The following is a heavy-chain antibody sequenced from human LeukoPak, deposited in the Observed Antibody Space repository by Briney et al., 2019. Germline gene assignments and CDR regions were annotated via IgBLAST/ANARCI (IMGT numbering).Heavy chain of an antibody. D-gene: IGHD3-10*01. CDR3: ARVYYYGSGSQTQYYFDY. CDR1: GYTFTGYY. J-gene: IGHJ4*02. CDR2: INPKSGGT. V-gene: IGHV1-2*02. Sequence: ASVKVSCKASGYTFTGYYMHWVRQAPGQGLEWMGWINPKSGGTNYAQKFQGRVTMTRDTSISTAYMEPSRLRSDDTAVYYCARVYYYGSGSQTQYYFDYWGQGTLVTVSS.